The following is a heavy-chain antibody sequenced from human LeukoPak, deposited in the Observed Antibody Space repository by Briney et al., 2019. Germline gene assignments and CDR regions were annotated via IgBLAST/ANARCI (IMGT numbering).Heavy chain of an antibody. J-gene: IGHJ4*02. V-gene: IGHV3-48*01. CDR1: GFTFSSYS. CDR2: ISSSSSTI. Sequence: PGGSLRLSCAASGFTFSSYSMNWVRQAPGKGLEWVSYISSSSSTIYYADSVKGRFTISRDNSKNTLYLQMNTLRPEDTAVYYCANHAEGPDYWGQGTLVTVSS. D-gene: IGHD1-14*01. CDR3: ANHAEGPDY.